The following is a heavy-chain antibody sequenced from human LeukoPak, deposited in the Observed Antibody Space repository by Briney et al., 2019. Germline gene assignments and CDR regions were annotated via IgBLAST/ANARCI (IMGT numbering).Heavy chain of an antibody. CDR1: GYTFTGYY. CDR3: ARVRTAVAGTGGYKYVDY. D-gene: IGHD6-19*01. J-gene: IGHJ4*02. CDR2: INPNSGGT. Sequence: GASVKVSCKASGYTFTGYYMHWVRQAPGQGLEWMGRINPNSGGTNYAQKFQGRVTITRDTSISTAYMELSRLRSDDTAVYYCARVRTAVAGTGGYKYVDYWGQGTLVTVSS. V-gene: IGHV1-2*06.